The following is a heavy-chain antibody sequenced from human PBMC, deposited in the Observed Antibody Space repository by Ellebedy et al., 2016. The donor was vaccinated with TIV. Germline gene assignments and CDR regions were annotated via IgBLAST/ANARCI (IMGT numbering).Heavy chain of an antibody. D-gene: IGHD4-17*01. CDR3: ARAVTDYYYYGMDV. J-gene: IGHJ6*02. Sequence: GGSLRLXXAASGFTFSDYYMSWIRQAPGKGLEWVSYISSSGSTIYYADSVKGRFTISRDNSKNTLYLQMNSLRAEDTAVYYCARAVTDYYYYGMDVWGQGTTVTVSS. CDR2: ISSSGSTI. CDR1: GFTFSDYY. V-gene: IGHV3-11*01.